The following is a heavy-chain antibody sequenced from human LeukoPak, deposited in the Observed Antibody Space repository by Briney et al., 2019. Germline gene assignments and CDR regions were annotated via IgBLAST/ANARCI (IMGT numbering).Heavy chain of an antibody. CDR2: ISGSGGST. D-gene: IGHD2-8*01. CDR3: TRRVNGVYYYYMDV. V-gene: IGHV3-23*01. Sequence: PGGSLRLSCAASGFTFSSYGMSWVRQAPGKGLEWVSAISGSGGSTYYADSVKGRFTISRDNSKNTLYLQMNSLKTEDTAVYYCTRRVNGVYYYYMDVWGKGTTVTVSS. J-gene: IGHJ6*03. CDR1: GFTFSSYG.